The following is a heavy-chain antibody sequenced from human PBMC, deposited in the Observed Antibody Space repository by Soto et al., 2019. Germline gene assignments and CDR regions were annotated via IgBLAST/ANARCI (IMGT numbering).Heavy chain of an antibody. D-gene: IGHD6-6*01. CDR1: GFTFRSYW. J-gene: IGHJ4*02. CDR3: ASGGSSLNFDS. CDR2: INSDGSST. V-gene: IGHV3-74*01. Sequence: EVQLVESGGGLVQPGGSLRLSCAASGFTFRSYWMQWVRQAPGKGLVWVSWINSDGSSTSYADSVKGRFTISRDSAKNTLYLQMNSLRAEDTAVYSCASGGSSLNFDSRGQGTLVTVAS.